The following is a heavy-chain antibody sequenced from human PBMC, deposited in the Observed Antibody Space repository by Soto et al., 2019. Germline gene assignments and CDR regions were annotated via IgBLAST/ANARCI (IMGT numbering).Heavy chain of an antibody. V-gene: IGHV4-59*08. Sequence: SETLSLTCTVTGGSLSGYYWMWIRQPPGKGLEWMGYIYYSGGTNYNPSLQSRVTMSVDTSKNQFSLRLTSVTAADTAVYFCARFSTLGKDYGVDVWGRGTTVTVSS. CDR1: GGSLSGYY. CDR2: IYYSGGT. D-gene: IGHD3-3*02. CDR3: ARFSTLGKDYGVDV. J-gene: IGHJ6*02.